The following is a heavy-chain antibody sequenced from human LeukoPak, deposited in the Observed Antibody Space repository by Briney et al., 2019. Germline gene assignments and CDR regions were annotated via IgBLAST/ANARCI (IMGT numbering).Heavy chain of an antibody. J-gene: IGHJ4*02. V-gene: IGHV3-33*01. CDR3: ARDRWAIDY. Sequence: GGSLGLSCATSGFTFGTYGMHWVRRAPGKGLEWVAVIWYDGSNEYYADSVKGRFTISKDTSKNTVYLQMNSLRAEDTAVYYCARDRWAIDYWGQGTLVTVS. CDR1: GFTFGTYG. D-gene: IGHD5-24*01. CDR2: IWYDGSNE.